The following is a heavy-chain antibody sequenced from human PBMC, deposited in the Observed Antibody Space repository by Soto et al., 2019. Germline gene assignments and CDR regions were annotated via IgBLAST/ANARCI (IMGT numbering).Heavy chain of an antibody. CDR3: ARGLATLAVFAFDF. Sequence: QITLKGSGPTLVKPTQTLTLTCTLSGISLSTSGVGLGWIRQTPGKALEWLALVYWNDDKHYSPSLKSRLTTTKDTPKNQALLTMTNMDPVDTATYYCARGLATLAVFAFDFWGQGTVVTVSS. CDR2: VYWNDDK. D-gene: IGHD1-1*01. V-gene: IGHV2-5*01. J-gene: IGHJ3*01. CDR1: GISLSTSGVG.